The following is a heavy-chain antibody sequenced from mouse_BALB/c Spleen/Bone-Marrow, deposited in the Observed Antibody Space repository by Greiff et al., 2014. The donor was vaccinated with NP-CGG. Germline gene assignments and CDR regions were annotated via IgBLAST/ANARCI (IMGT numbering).Heavy chain of an antibody. D-gene: IGHD2-4*01. J-gene: IGHJ3*01. CDR3: ALYDYDGLSWFAY. V-gene: IGHV1-82*01. CDR1: GYAFSSSW. CDR2: IYPGDGNT. Sequence: QVQLQQSGPELVKPGASVKISCKASGYAFSSSWMNWVKQRPGQGLEWIGRIYPGDGNTNYNGKFKGKATLTADKSSTTAYVQLSSLTSVDSAVYFCALYDYDGLSWFAYWGQGTLVTVSA.